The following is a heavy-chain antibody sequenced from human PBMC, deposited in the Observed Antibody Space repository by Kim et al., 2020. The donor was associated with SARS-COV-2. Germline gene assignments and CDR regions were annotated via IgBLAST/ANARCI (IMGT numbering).Heavy chain of an antibody. CDR2: GPRP. CDR3: ARSDWFDP. D-gene: IGHD3-3*01. V-gene: IGHV3-74*03. Sequence: GPRPTYADSVKGRFIISRDISKNTLHLQMNSLRVEDTAVYYCARSDWFDPWGQGTLVTVSS. J-gene: IGHJ5*02.